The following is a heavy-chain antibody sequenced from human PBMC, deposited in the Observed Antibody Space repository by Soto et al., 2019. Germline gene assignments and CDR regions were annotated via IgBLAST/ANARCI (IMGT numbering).Heavy chain of an antibody. J-gene: IGHJ4*02. CDR3: ARDYPYSGYDFVGDY. V-gene: IGHV1-3*01. CDR1: GYTFTSYA. CDR2: FNAGNGNT. D-gene: IGHD5-12*01. Sequence: QVQLVQSGAEVKKPGASVKVSCKASGYTFTSYAMHWVRQAPGQRLEWMGWFNAGNGNTKYSQKFQGRVTITRDTSASTAYMELSSLRSEDTAVYYCARDYPYSGYDFVGDYWGQGTLVTVSS.